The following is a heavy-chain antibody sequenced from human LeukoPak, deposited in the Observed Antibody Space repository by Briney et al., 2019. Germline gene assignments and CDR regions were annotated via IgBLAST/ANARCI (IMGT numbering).Heavy chain of an antibody. V-gene: IGHV3-30*18. CDR1: GFTFSNYG. CDR3: AKDYRPHDFWSGLVDY. Sequence: GGSLRLSCAASGFTFSNYGMHWVRQAPGKGLEWVTLISYDGSNKYYADSVKGRFTISRDNSKNTLYLQMNSLRAEDTAVYYCAKDYRPHDFWSGLVDYRGQGTLVTVSS. J-gene: IGHJ4*02. CDR2: ISYDGSNK. D-gene: IGHD3-3*01.